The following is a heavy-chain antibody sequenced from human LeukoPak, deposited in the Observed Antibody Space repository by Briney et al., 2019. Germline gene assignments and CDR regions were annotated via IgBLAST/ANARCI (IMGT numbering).Heavy chain of an antibody. CDR1: GYSFTSYW. D-gene: IGHD3-9*01. CDR3: ARQPAYYDILTGYYINWFDP. V-gene: IGHV5-51*01. CDR2: IYPGDSDT. Sequence: GESLKISCKGSGYSFTSYWIGWVRQMPGKGLEWMGIIYPGDSDTRYSPSFQGQVTISADKSISTAYLQWSSLKASDTAMYYCARQPAYYDILTGYYINWFDPWGQGTLVTVSS. J-gene: IGHJ5*02.